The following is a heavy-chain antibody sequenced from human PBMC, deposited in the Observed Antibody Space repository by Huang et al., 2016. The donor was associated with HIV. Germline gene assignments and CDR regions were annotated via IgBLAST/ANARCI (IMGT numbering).Heavy chain of an antibody. J-gene: IGHJ4*02. D-gene: IGHD3-10*01. CDR2: VSFDGRQT. CDR1: GFAFSNNA. CDR3: ASAPARALSYFDN. Sequence: QVLLVESGGGVVQPGKSLSLSCTASGFAFSNNAMHWVRQAPGKGLGVVAVVSFDGRQTYLADSVNDRVTISRDKSKSTLFLQMSSLRPDDTAVYYCASAPARALSYFDNWGQGTLVTVSS. V-gene: IGHV3-30*04.